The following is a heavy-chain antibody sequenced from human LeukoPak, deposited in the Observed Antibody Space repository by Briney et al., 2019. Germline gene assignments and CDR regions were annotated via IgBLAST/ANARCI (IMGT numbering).Heavy chain of an antibody. CDR2: ISGGGGYT. CDR1: GFTFSSYG. CDR3: AKLGYCSSTSCHDYFDY. Sequence: SGGSLRLSCAASGFTFSSYGISWVRQAPGKGLEWVSIISGGGGYTYYADSVKGRFTISRDNSKNMLYQRMNSLRAEDTAVYYCAKLGYCSSTSCHDYFDYWGQGTLVTVSS. V-gene: IGHV3-23*01. D-gene: IGHD2-2*03. J-gene: IGHJ4*02.